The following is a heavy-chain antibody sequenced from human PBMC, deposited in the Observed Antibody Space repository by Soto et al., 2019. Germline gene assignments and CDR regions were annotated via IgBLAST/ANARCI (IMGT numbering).Heavy chain of an antibody. CDR1: GYTFTSYG. V-gene: IGHV1-18*01. CDR3: ARDWIAAAGENSLSYFDY. D-gene: IGHD6-13*01. J-gene: IGHJ4*02. Sequence: ASVKVSCKASGYTFTSYGISWVRQAPGQGLEWMGWISAYNGNTNYAQKLQGRVTMTTDTSTSTAHMELRSLRSDDTAVYYCARDWIAAAGENSLSYFDYWGQGTLVTVSS. CDR2: ISAYNGNT.